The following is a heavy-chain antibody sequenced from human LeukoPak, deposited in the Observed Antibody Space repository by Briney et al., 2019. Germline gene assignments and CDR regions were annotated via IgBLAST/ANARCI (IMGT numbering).Heavy chain of an antibody. CDR1: GFTVSSNY. CDR3: AKDHGYSSSYAPPGFMDV. Sequence: GGSLRLSCAASGFTVSSNYMSWVRQAPGKGLEWVSVIYSGGSTYYADSVKGRFTISRDNSKNTLYLQMNSLRAEDTAVYYCAKDHGYSSSYAPPGFMDVWGKGTTVTVSS. J-gene: IGHJ6*03. V-gene: IGHV3-53*05. D-gene: IGHD6-13*01. CDR2: IYSGGST.